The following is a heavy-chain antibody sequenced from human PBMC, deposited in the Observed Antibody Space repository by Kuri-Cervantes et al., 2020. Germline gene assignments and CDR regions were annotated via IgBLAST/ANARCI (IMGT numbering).Heavy chain of an antibody. D-gene: IGHD6-6*01. CDR2: VSGSGDST. V-gene: IGHV3-23*01. CDR3: AKEKAAHYYFDY. Sequence: GESLKISCAASGFTFSSTHGMSWVRQAPGKGLEWVSSVSGSGDSTFYADSVKGRFTISRDNSKSMLWLQMNSLRGEDTAVYYCAKEKAAHYYFDYWGQGTLVTVSS. CDR1: GFTFSSTHG. J-gene: IGHJ4*02.